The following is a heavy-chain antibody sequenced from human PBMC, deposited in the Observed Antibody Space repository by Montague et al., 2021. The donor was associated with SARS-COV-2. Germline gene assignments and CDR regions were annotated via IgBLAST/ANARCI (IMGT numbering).Heavy chain of an antibody. J-gene: IGHJ2*01. CDR3: ARHGEVAPNVGWWFLDL. Sequence: SETLSLTCTVSGDSISSSNYYWSWIRQPPGKGLEWIGSIYYRGSTYYNPSLKSRVTISVDTSKNQFSLKLISVTAADTAVYYCARHGEVAPNVGWWFLDLWGRGTLVTVSS. CDR2: IYYRGST. CDR1: GDSISSSNYY. V-gene: IGHV4-39*01. D-gene: IGHD5-24*01.